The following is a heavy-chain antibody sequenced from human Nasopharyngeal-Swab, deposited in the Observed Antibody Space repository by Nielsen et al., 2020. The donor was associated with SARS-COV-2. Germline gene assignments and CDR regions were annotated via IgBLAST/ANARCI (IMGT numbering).Heavy chain of an antibody. CDR3: AEAVGAITIFGVVIKKAHGMDV. D-gene: IGHD3-3*01. Sequence: WIRQPPGKGLEWVSVIYSGGSSTYYADSVKGRFTISRDNSKNTLYLQMNSLRAEDTAVYYCAEAVGAITIFGVVIKKAHGMDVWGQGTTVTVSS. V-gene: IGHV3-23*03. J-gene: IGHJ6*02. CDR2: IYSGGSST.